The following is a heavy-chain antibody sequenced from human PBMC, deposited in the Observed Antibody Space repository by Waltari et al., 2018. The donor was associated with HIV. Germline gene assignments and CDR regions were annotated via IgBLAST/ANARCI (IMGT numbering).Heavy chain of an antibody. D-gene: IGHD2-15*01. CDR1: GFIFSRRA. V-gene: IGHV3-23*01. CDR3: AKQYISGG. CDR2: ISESGGET. J-gene: IGHJ4*02. Sequence: EVHLLESGGGLEQPGGSLRLSCAASGFIFSRRAMNWVRQAPGKGLEWVSSISESGGETHYADSVQGRFTISRDNSKNTLYLQMNSLRAEDTAVYYCAKQYISGGWGQGTLVTVSS.